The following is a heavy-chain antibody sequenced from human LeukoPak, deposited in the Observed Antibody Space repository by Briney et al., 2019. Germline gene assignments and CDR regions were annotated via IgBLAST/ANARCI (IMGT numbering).Heavy chain of an antibody. J-gene: IGHJ4*02. CDR2: MNPNSGNT. CDR1: GYTFTSYD. V-gene: IGHV1-8*03. CDR3: ARDKGSGYQPFDF. D-gene: IGHD5-18*01. Sequence: ASVKVSCKASGYTFTSYDINWVRQATGQGLEWMGWMNPNSGNTGYAQKFQGRVTITRNTSISTAYMELSSLRSDDTAVYYCARDKGSGYQPFDFWGQGTLVTVSS.